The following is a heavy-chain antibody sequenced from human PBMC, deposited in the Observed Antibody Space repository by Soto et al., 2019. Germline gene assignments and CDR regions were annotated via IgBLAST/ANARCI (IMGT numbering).Heavy chain of an antibody. CDR3: ARTSYDSSGTAADF. CDR1: GGSISSGGYY. V-gene: IGHV4-31*03. D-gene: IGHD3-22*01. J-gene: IGHJ4*02. CDR2: IYYSGST. Sequence: PSETLSLTCTVSGGSISSGGYYWSWIRQHPGKGLEWIGYIYYSGSTYYNPSLKSRVTISVDTSKNQFSLKLSSVTAADTAVYYCARTSYDSSGTAADFCGQGTLVTVSS.